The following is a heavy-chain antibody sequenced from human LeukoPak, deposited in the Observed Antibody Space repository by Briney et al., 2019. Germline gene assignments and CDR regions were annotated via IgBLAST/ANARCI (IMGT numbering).Heavy chain of an antibody. CDR1: GYTFTSYG. V-gene: IGHV1-18*01. Sequence: ASVKVSCKASGYTFTSYGISWVRQAPGQGLEWMGWISAYNGNTNYAQKLQGRVTMTTDTSTSTAYTELRSLRSDDTAVYYCARDRVATILGSDYWGQGTLVTVSS. J-gene: IGHJ4*02. CDR3: ARDRVATILGSDY. CDR2: ISAYNGNT. D-gene: IGHD5-12*01.